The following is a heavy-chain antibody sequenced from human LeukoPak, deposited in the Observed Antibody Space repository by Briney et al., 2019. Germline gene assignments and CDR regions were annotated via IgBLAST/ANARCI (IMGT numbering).Heavy chain of an antibody. CDR1: GFTVSSDY. V-gene: IGHV3-23*01. Sequence: PGGSLRLSCAASGFTVSSDYMSWVRQAPGKGLEWVSAISGGGGTTYYADSVKGRFTISRDNSKNTLFLQMNSLRAEDTAVYYCARLSGGFDYWGQGTLVTVSS. CDR2: ISGGGGTT. J-gene: IGHJ4*02. D-gene: IGHD3-3*01. CDR3: ARLSGGFDY.